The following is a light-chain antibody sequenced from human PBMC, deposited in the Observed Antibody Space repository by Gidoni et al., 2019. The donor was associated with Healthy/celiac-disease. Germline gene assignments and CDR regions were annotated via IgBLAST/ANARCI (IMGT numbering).Light chain of an antibody. CDR2: DAS. Sequence: DIVLTQSPATLSLSPGERATLSCRASQSVSSYLAWYQQKPGQAPRLLIYDASNRATGIPARFSGSGSGTDFTLTISSREPEDYAVYYCQQRRNWPPWTFGQGTKVEIK. CDR3: QQRRNWPPWT. V-gene: IGKV3-11*01. J-gene: IGKJ1*01. CDR1: QSVSSY.